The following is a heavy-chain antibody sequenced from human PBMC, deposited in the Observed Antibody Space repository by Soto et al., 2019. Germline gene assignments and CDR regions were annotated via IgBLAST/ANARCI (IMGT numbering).Heavy chain of an antibody. Sequence: QVQLVQSGAEVKTPGASVKVSCKASGYTFTDYDINWVRQAPGQGLEWVGRMNPSSGKTDYAQNFQARVTMTRDTSIRTAYMELSDLGYEDTAVFYCSTWGRDGWYTGFFWGQGTLVTVAS. CDR3: STWGRDGWYTGFF. CDR2: MNPSSGKT. D-gene: IGHD6-19*01. V-gene: IGHV1-8*01. J-gene: IGHJ4*02. CDR1: GYTFTDYD.